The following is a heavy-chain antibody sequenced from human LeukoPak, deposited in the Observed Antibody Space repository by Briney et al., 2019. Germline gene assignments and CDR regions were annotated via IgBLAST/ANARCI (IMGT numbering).Heavy chain of an antibody. CDR3: ARDYIVATTHFDY. D-gene: IGHD5-12*01. J-gene: IGHJ4*02. Sequence: GGSLRLSCAASGFTFSSYSMNWVRQAPGKGLEWVSSISSSSSYIYYADSVKGRFTISRDNAKNSLYLQMNSLRAEDTAVYYCARDYIVATTHFDYWGQGTLVTVSS. CDR2: ISSSSSYI. V-gene: IGHV3-21*01. CDR1: GFTFSSYS.